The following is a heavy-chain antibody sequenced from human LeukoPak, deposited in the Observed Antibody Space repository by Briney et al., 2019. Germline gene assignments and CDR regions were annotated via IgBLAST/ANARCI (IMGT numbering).Heavy chain of an antibody. V-gene: IGHV5-51*01. J-gene: IGHJ4*02. Sequence: GESLKISCQGSGYSFTSYWIGWVRQMPGKGLEWMGIIYPGDSDTRYSPSFQGQVTISADKSISTAYLQWSSLKASDTAMYYCARHYWEPSAARPQGVDYWGQGTLVTVSS. CDR2: IYPGDSDT. D-gene: IGHD6-6*01. CDR1: GYSFTSYW. CDR3: ARHYWEPSAARPQGVDY.